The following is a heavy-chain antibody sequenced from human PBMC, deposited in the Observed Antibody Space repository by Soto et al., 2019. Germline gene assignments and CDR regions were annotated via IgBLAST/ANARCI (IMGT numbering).Heavy chain of an antibody. V-gene: IGHV3-11*01. CDR3: ARGGYSYGSSSS. D-gene: IGHD5-18*01. J-gene: IGHJ4*02. CDR1: GFSFSDFY. Sequence: PGGSLRLSCAASGFSFSDFYMSWNRQAPGKGLEWIAYISSSGSTIYYGDSVKGRFTISRDNAKNSLFLQMNSLRADDTAVYFCARGGYSYGSSSSWGQGTLVTVSS. CDR2: ISSSGSTI.